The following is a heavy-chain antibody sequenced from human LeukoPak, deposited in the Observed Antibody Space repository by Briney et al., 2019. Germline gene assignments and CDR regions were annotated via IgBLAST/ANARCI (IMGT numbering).Heavy chain of an antibody. V-gene: IGHV3-7*01. CDR1: GFIFTNYF. CDR2: IKHDGSEK. D-gene: IGHD6-19*01. Sequence: GGSLRLSCAASGFIFTNYFMSWVRQAPGKGLEWVASIKHDGSEKYYVDSVRGRFTISRDNSKNTLYLQMNSLRAEDTAVYYCAREDSSGWSYWGQGTLVTVSS. J-gene: IGHJ4*02. CDR3: AREDSSGWSY.